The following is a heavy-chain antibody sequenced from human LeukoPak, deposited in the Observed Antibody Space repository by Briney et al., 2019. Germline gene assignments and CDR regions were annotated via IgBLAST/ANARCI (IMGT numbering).Heavy chain of an antibody. Sequence: GGSLRPSCVASGFTFVDYAMTWVRQAPGQELEWVSTIAYIGIFYADSVRGRFTISRDDSRNTLNLQMNNLRAEASAVYYCVKGLHLFDVWGQGTTVTVSS. J-gene: IGHJ6*02. CDR3: VKGLHLFDV. CDR2: IAYIGI. CDR1: GFTFVDYA. D-gene: IGHD2-21*01. V-gene: IGHV3-23*05.